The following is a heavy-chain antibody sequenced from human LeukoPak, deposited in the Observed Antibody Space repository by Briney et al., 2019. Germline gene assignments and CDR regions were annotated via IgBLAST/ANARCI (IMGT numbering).Heavy chain of an antibody. CDR1: GFTFSSYV. CDR2: ITGSGDNT. J-gene: IGHJ5*02. Sequence: GGSLRLSCAASGFTFSSYVMSWVRQAPGKGLEWVSAITGSGDNTYYAESVKGRFTISRDNSKNTLYLQMNSLRAEDTAVYYCAVSSLFGPWGQGTLVTVSS. CDR3: AVSSLFGP. V-gene: IGHV3-23*01.